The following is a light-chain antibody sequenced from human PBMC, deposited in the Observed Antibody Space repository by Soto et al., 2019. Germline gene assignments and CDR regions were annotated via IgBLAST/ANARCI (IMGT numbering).Light chain of an antibody. CDR1: SSDVGGYNY. Sequence: QSALTQPPSASGSPGQSVTISCTGTSSDVGGYNYVSWYQQQSGKTPKLIIYEVTKRPSGVPDRFSGSKSGNTASLTVSGLQAEDEADDYCSSYGGDNNWGVFGGGTKLTVL. J-gene: IGLJ2*01. V-gene: IGLV2-8*01. CDR3: SSYGGDNNWGV. CDR2: EVT.